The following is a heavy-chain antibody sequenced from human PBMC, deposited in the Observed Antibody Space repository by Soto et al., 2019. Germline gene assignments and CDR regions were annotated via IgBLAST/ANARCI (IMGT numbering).Heavy chain of an antibody. V-gene: IGHV3-74*01. CDR3: TRGGTRTTYWGLFDS. D-gene: IGHD7-27*01. CDR2: IGGDASST. J-gene: IGHJ4*02. Sequence: EVKVVESGGGLVQPGGSLRLSCAASGFTFSDNWMHWVRQPPGKGPVWVSRIGGDASSTSYEDSVKGRFTISRDSAKNTVYLQMDGLRVEDTAVYYCTRGGTRTTYWGLFDSWGQGTLVTVSS. CDR1: GFTFSDNW.